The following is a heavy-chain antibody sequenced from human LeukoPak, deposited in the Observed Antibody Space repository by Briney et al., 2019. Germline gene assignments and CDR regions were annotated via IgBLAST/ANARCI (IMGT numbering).Heavy chain of an antibody. CDR2: IYYTGST. CDR3: ARRPHTGYSGDWGPHDYYYGMNV. V-gene: IGHV4-59*08. D-gene: IGHD6-19*01. J-gene: IGHJ6*02. Sequence: SETLSLTCTVCGGSISTYYWSWIRQPPAKGLEWIGYIYYTGSTNYNPSLKSRVTISVDTSKNQFSLKLSPVTAADTAVYYCARRPHTGYSGDWGPHDYYYGMNVWGQGTTVTVSS. CDR1: GGSISTYY.